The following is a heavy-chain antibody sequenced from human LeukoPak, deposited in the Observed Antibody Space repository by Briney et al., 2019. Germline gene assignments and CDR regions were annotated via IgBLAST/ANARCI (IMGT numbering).Heavy chain of an antibody. CDR1: GGSISSGGYY. D-gene: IGHD2-2*01. J-gene: IGHJ4*02. CDR2: IYYSGST. V-gene: IGHV4-31*03. CDR3: ARDRTARSRYFDY. Sequence: PSQTPSLTCTVSGGSISSGGYYWSWIRQHPGKGLEWIGYIYYSGSTYYNPSLKSRVTISVDTSKNQFSLKLSSVTAADTAVYYCARDRTARSRYFDYWGQGTLVTVSS.